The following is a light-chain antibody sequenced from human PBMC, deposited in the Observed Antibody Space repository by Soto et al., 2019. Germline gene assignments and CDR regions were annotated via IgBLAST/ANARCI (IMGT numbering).Light chain of an antibody. J-gene: IGKJ5*01. CDR1: QSVSSN. Sequence: EIVMPQSPATLSVSTGERATLSGRASQSVSSNLAWHQQKPGQAPRILMYDASTRATGIPARFSGSGSGTEFTLTISSLQSEDFAVYYCQQYHNWPITFGQGTRLEN. V-gene: IGKV3-15*01. CDR2: DAS. CDR3: QQYHNWPIT.